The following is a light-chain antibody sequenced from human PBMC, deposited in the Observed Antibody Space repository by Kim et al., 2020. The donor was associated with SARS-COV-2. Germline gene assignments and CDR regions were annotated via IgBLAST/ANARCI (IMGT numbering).Light chain of an antibody. CDR1: QSINNW. V-gene: IGKV1-5*01. CDR2: DAS. Sequence: ASIGDRVTITCRASQSINNWLAWYQQKPGKAPKVLIYDASTLQSGVPSRFSDSKSGTEFTLTISSLQPDDSAVYYCQQYSTYSWTFGRGTKVEIK. CDR3: QQYSTYSWT. J-gene: IGKJ1*01.